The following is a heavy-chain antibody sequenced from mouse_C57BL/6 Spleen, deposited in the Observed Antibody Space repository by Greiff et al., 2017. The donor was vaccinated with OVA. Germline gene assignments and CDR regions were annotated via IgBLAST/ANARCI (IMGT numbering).Heavy chain of an antibody. J-gene: IGHJ1*03. Sequence: EVKLVESGGGLVQPGGSLSLSCAASGFTFTDYYMSWVRQPPGKALEWLGFIRNKANGYTTEYSASVKGRFTISRDNSQSILYLQMNALRAEDSATYYCARYSPRYWYFDVWGTGTTVTVSS. V-gene: IGHV7-3*01. CDR2: IRNKANGYTT. CDR1: GFTFTDYY. CDR3: ARYSPRYWYFDV.